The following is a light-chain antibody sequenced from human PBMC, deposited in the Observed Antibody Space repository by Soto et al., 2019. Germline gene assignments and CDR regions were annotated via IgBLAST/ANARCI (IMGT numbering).Light chain of an antibody. J-gene: IGKJ1*01. V-gene: IGKV1-5*01. CDR3: QQYETFSGT. CDR2: DAS. CDR1: QSISNR. Sequence: IRITQSLSTPTASVGARVTITCRASQSISNRLAWYQQKPGKAPKVLIYDASSLESGVPSRFSGSGSGTEFILTIASLQPDDFATYYCQQYETFSGTFGPGTKV.